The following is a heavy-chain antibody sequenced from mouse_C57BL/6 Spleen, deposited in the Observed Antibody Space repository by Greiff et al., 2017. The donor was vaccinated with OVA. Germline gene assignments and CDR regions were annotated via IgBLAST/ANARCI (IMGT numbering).Heavy chain of an antibody. CDR1: GFTFSDYY. J-gene: IGHJ1*03. D-gene: IGHD2-3*01. CDR2: ISNGGGST. V-gene: IGHV5-12*01. Sequence: EVKLMESGGGLVQPGGSLKLSCAASGFTFSDYYMYWVRQTPEKRLEWVAYISNGGGSTYYPDTVKGRFTISRDNAKNTLYLQMSRLKSEDTAVYYCARPDGYFYWYFDVWGTGTTVTVSS. CDR3: ARPDGYFYWYFDV.